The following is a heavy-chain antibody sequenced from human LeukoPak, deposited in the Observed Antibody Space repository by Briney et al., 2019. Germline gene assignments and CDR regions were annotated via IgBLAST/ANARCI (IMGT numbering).Heavy chain of an antibody. CDR2: IWYDGSNK. D-gene: IGHD3-3*01. J-gene: IGHJ6*02. CDR1: GFTFSSYG. CDR3: ARDFPSGGMDV. Sequence: GGSLRLSCAASGFTFSSYGMHWVRQAPCKGLEGVAVIWYDGSNKYYADSVKGRFTISRDNSKNMLYLQMNRLRAEDTAVYYCARDFPSGGMDVWGQGTTVTVSS. V-gene: IGHV3-33*01.